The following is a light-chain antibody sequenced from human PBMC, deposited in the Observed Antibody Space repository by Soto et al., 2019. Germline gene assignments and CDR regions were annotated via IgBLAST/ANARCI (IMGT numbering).Light chain of an antibody. Sequence: EIVLTQSPGTLSLSPGERATLSCRASQSVSSNYLAWYQQKPGQAPRLLIYGASSRATGIPERFRGSGYGTDFTLTISRLEPEDFEVYYCQQYGSSPPYTFGQGTKLEIK. J-gene: IGKJ2*01. CDR3: QQYGSSPPYT. CDR1: QSVSSNY. V-gene: IGKV3-20*01. CDR2: GAS.